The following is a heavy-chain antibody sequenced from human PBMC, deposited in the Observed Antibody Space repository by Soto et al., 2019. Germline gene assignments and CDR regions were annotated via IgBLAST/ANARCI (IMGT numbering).Heavy chain of an antibody. CDR2: ISYDGSNK. CDR3: AREAGTGGYYFDY. D-gene: IGHD6-13*01. V-gene: IGHV3-30*19. Sequence: PGESLKISCNGSGYIFTSYWISWVRQAPGKGLEWVAVISYDGSNKYYADSVKGRFTISRDNSKNTLYLQMNSLRAEDTAVYYCAREAGTGGYYFDYWGQGTLVTVSS. J-gene: IGHJ4*02. CDR1: GYIFTSYW.